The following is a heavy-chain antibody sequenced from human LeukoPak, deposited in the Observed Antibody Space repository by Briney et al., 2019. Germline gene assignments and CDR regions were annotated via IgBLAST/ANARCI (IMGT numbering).Heavy chain of an antibody. CDR3: ARDVEMATIGTLYCYYYMDV. CDR1: GFTFSNYG. J-gene: IGHJ6*03. V-gene: IGHV3-23*01. D-gene: IGHD5-24*01. CDR2: ISGSGSAT. Sequence: GGSLRLSCSASGFTFSNYGMSWVRQAPGKGLEWVSTISGSGSATYNAGSVKGRFTTSRDNSNNTLYLQMNSLRAEDTAVYYCARDVEMATIGTLYCYYYMDVWGKGTTVTVSS.